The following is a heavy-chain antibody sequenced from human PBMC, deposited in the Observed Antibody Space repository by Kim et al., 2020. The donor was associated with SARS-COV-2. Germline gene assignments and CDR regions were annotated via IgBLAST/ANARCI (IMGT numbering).Heavy chain of an antibody. CDR3: ARDYFRVKIFGVVSRHGMDV. J-gene: IGHJ6*02. V-gene: IGHV4-30-4*01. CDR1: GGSISSGDYY. Sequence: SETLSLTCTVSGGSISSGDYYWSWIRQPPGKGLEWIGYIYYSGSTYYNPSLKSRVTISVDTSKNQFSLKLSSVTAADTAVYYCARDYFRVKIFGVVSRHGMDVWGQGTTLTVSS. D-gene: IGHD3-3*01. CDR2: IYYSGST.